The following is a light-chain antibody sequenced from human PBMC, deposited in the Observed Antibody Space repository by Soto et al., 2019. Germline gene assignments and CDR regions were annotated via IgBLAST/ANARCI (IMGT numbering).Light chain of an antibody. CDR1: SSDIGADNS. CDR3: SSFTTSSHVV. CDR2: AVS. J-gene: IGLJ2*01. V-gene: IGLV2-14*03. Sequence: QSALTQPASVSVSPGQSITISCTGTSSDIGADNSVSWYQQHPGKAPQLMIYAVSHRPSRVSSRFSGSKSGNTISLTISGIQAEDEADYYCSSFTTSSHVVFGGGTKVTVL.